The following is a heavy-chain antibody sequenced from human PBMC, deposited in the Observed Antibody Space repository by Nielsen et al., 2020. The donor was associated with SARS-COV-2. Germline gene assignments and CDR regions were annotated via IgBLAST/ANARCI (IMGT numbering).Heavy chain of an antibody. V-gene: IGHV3-9*01. CDR1: GITFDDYA. Sequence: SLKISCAASGITFDDYAMHWVRQAPGKGLEWVSGISWNSGSIGYADSVKGRFTISRDNAKNSLYLQMNSLRAEDTALYYCAKAPPSEWQDYYYGMDVWGQGTTVTVSS. D-gene: IGHD3-3*01. CDR3: AKAPPSEWQDYYYGMDV. J-gene: IGHJ6*02. CDR2: ISWNSGSI.